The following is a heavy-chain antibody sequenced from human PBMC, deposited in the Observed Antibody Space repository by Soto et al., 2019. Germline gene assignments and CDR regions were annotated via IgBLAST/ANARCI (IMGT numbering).Heavy chain of an antibody. CDR2: IAYDGSNR. CDR3: ARDLQAGTDNVNWFAN. V-gene: IGHV3-30*04. CDR1: GFSISRSA. D-gene: IGHD1-1*01. Sequence: QVQLVESGGGVVQPGRSLRLSCAASGFSISRSAMHWVRQAPGKGLEWVAVIAYDGSNRWYADSAKGRFTISRDNSKNTVYLQMSSLRGEDTAVYYCARDLQAGTDNVNWFANCGQGTLVTVSS. J-gene: IGHJ5*02.